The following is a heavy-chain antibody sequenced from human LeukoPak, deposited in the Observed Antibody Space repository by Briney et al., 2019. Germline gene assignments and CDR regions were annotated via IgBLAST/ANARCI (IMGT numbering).Heavy chain of an antibody. V-gene: IGHV3-74*01. CDR3: ARARPYSSSHFDY. CDR1: GFTFSSYW. D-gene: IGHD6-6*01. J-gene: IGHJ4*02. CDR2: INTDGSST. Sequence: GGSLRLSCAASGFTFSSYWMHWVRQAPGKGLVWVSRINTDGSSTSYADSVKGRFTISRDNAKNTLYLQMNSLRAEDTAVYYCARARPYSSSHFDYWSQGTLVTVSS.